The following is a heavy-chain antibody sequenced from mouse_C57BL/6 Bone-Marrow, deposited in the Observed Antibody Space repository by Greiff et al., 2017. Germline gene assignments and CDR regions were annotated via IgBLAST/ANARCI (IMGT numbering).Heavy chain of an antibody. CDR1: GFTFSDAW. CDR3: TRQYSWYFDV. CDR2: IRNKANNHAT. Sequence: EVKLMESGGGLVQPGGSMKLSCAASGFTFSDAWMDWVRQSPEKGLEWVAEIRNKANNHATYYAESVKGRFTISRDDSKSSVYLQRNSLRAEDTGIYYCTRQYSWYFDVWGTGTTVTVSS. J-gene: IGHJ1*03. V-gene: IGHV6-6*01.